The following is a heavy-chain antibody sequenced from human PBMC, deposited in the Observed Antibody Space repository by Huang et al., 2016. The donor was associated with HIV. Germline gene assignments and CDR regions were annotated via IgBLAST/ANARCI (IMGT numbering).Heavy chain of an antibody. J-gene: IGHJ4*02. Sequence: QVQLQESGPGLVKPSETLSLTCTVSGGSISTHYWSWIRQPPGKGLEWIGSIDYRGSTNYSPSLKSRVTILRDTAKNQFSLRVNSVTAADTAMYYCARDHHDFWRGYRRMYFFDHWGQGTLVTVSS. D-gene: IGHD3-3*01. CDR2: IDYRGST. V-gene: IGHV4-59*11. CDR3: ARDHHDFWRGYRRMYFFDH. CDR1: GGSISTHY.